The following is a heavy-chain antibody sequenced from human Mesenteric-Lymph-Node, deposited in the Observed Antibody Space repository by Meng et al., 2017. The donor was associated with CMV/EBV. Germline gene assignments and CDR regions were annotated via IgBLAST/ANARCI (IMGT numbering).Heavy chain of an antibody. V-gene: IGHV4-34*01. CDR2: ISHSGST. Sequence: GSLRLSCPVYGGSFSGYSWSWIRQPPGKGLEWIGEISHSGSTNSNPSLKSRVPISVDTSKNQFSLKVTSVTAADTAVYSSARRYCGSTSCYTHFDYWGQGTLVTVSS. D-gene: IGHD2-2*02. CDR1: GGSFSGYS. CDR3: ARRYCGSTSCYTHFDY. J-gene: IGHJ4*02.